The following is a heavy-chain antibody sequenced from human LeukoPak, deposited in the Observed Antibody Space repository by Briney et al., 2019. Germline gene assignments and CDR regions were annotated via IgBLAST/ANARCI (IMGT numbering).Heavy chain of an antibody. CDR3: AKASHSSSWYSPFDY. Sequence: GGSLRLSCAASGFTFDDYAMHWVRQAPGKGLEWVSGISWNSGSIGYADSVKGRFTISRDNAKNSLYLQMNSLRAGDTALYYCAKASHSSSWYSPFDYWGQGTLVTVSS. CDR1: GFTFDDYA. CDR2: ISWNSGSI. D-gene: IGHD6-13*01. V-gene: IGHV3-9*01. J-gene: IGHJ4*02.